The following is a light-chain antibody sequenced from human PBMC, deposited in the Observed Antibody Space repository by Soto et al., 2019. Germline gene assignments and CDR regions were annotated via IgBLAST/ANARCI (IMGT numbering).Light chain of an antibody. CDR1: QYINTR. Sequence: EIVLTQSPATLSSFPGDRVTLSCRASQYINTRLAWYQHRPGQAPRLLIYQTSIRAAGIPARFSGSGTGTDLTLTISDVQPEDFEVYDCHQRQSWPRTFGQGTKVDIK. CDR3: HQRQSWPRT. CDR2: QTS. V-gene: IGKV3-11*01. J-gene: IGKJ1*01.